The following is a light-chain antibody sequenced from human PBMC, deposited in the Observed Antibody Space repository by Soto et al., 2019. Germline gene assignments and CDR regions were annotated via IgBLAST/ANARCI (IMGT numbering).Light chain of an antibody. CDR3: SSYTGSNNVDV. Sequence: QSVLTQPPSASGSPGQSVTISCTGTSSDVGGYNYVSWYQQHPGKAPKLMIYEVFKRPSGVTHRFSGSKSGNPASLTVSGIQTEDEANYYYSSYTGSNNVDVFGTGTKLTVL. CDR2: EVF. CDR1: SSDVGGYNY. V-gene: IGLV2-8*01. J-gene: IGLJ1*01.